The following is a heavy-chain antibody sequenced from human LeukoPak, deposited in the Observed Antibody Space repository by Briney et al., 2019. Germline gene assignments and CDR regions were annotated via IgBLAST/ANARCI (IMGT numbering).Heavy chain of an antibody. D-gene: IGHD3-16*02. CDR3: AREKSYDYVWGSYRYGGNWFDP. CDR2: IYTSGST. J-gene: IGHJ5*02. Sequence: SETLSLTCTVSGGSISSGSYYWSWIRQPAGKGLEWIGRIYTSGSTNYNPSLKSRVTISVDTSKNQFSLKLSSVTAADTAVYYCAREKSYDYVWGSYRYGGNWFDPWGQGTLVTVSS. V-gene: IGHV4-61*02. CDR1: GGSISSGSYY.